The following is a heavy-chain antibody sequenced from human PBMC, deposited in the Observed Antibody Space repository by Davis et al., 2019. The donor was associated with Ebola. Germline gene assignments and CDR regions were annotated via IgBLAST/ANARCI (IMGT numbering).Heavy chain of an antibody. Sequence: MPSETLSLTCSVSGASISSYYWSWIRQPPGKGLEWIGYIYYSGSTNYNPSLKSRVTISVDTSKNQFSLKLSSVTAADTAVYYCARSHIVATMPFDYWGQGTLVTVSS. V-gene: IGHV4-59*08. D-gene: IGHD5-12*01. CDR3: ARSHIVATMPFDY. CDR1: GASISSYY. J-gene: IGHJ4*02. CDR2: IYYSGST.